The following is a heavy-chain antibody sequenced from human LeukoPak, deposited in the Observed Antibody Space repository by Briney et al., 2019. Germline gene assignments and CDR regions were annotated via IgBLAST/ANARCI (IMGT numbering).Heavy chain of an antibody. V-gene: IGHV3-9*01. CDR2: ISWNSGSI. J-gene: IGHJ2*01. CDR1: GFIFDDYA. D-gene: IGHD6-6*01. CDR3: AKDHSSSSYWYFDL. Sequence: GRSLRLSCAASGFIFDDYAMHWVRQAPGKGLEWVSGISWNSGSIGYADSVKGRFTISRDNAKNSLYLQMNSLRAEDTALYYCAKDHSSSSYWYFDLWGRGTLVTVSS.